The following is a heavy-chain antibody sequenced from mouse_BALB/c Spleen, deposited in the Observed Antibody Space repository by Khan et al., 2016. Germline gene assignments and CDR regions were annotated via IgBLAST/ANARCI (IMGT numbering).Heavy chain of an antibody. CDR3: ARAGYYGYLAY. V-gene: IGHV4-1*02. CDR2: INPDSYTI. J-gene: IGHJ3*01. D-gene: IGHD1-1*01. Sequence: EVKRLESGGGLVHPGGSLKLSCAASGFDFSRYWMSWVRQAPGKGLEWIGEINPDSYTINYTPSLKDKFIISRDNAKNTAYLQMSKVRSEDTALYYCARAGYYGYLAYWGQGTLVTVSA. CDR1: GFDFSRYW.